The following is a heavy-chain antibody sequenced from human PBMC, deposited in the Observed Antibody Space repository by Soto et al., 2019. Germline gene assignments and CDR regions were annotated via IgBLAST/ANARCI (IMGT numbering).Heavy chain of an antibody. D-gene: IGHD3-16*02. CDR1: GGSISTYY. Sequence: PSETLSLTCTVYGGSISTYYWSWIRQAPGKGLEWIGYIYDSGSTKYNPSLKSRVTISVDTPKKQFSLQLSSVTAADTAVYYCARATGVIVFDYWGQGTLVTVSS. J-gene: IGHJ4*02. V-gene: IGHV4-59*01. CDR2: IYDSGST. CDR3: ARATGVIVFDY.